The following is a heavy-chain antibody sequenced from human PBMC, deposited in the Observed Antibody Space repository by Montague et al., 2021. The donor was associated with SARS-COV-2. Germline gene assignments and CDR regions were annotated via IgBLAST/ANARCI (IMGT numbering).Heavy chain of an antibody. V-gene: IGHV3-7*01. Sequence: SLRLSCAASGFTFSSYWMSWVRQAPGKGLEWVANIKQDGSEKYYVDSVKGRFTISRDNAKNSLYLQMNSLRAEDTAVYHCARDSFWSGYYTDYYGMDVWGKGTTVTVSS. D-gene: IGHD3-3*01. CDR1: GFTFSSYW. CDR2: IKQDGSEK. J-gene: IGHJ6*04. CDR3: ARDSFWSGYYTDYYGMDV.